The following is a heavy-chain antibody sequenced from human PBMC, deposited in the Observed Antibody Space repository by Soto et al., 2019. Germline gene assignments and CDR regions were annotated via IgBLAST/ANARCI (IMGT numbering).Heavy chain of an antibody. J-gene: IGHJ4*02. CDR2: IYYSGST. V-gene: IGHV4-31*11. CDR1: GGSISSGGYS. Sequence: PSETLSLTCAVSGGSISSGGYSWSWIRQPPGKGLEWIGYIYYSGSTYYNPSLKSRVTISVDTSKNQFSLKLSSVTAADTAVYYCARFIPGTGSDYWGQGTLVTVSS. CDR3: ARFIPGTGSDY. D-gene: IGHD1-20*01.